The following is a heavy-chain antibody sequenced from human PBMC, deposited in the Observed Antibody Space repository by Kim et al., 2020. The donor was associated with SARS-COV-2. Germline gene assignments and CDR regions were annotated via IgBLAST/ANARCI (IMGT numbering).Heavy chain of an antibody. CDR1: GFTFSSYA. CDR3: CSSSWYYGGDY. J-gene: IGHJ4*02. V-gene: IGHV3-64D*06. Sequence: GGSLRFSCSASGFTFSSYAMHWVRQAPGKGLEYVSAISSNGGSTYYADSVKGRFTISRDNSKNTLYLQMSSLRAEDTAVYYCCSSSWYYGGDYWGQGTLVTVSS. D-gene: IGHD6-13*01. CDR2: ISSNGGST.